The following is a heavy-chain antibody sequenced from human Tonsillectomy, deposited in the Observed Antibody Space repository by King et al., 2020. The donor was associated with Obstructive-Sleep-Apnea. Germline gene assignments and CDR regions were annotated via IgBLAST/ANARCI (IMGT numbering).Heavy chain of an antibody. V-gene: IGHV3-23*04. CDR3: AKFEQWDYYYYGMDV. CDR2: ISGSGGST. CDR1: VFTFSSYA. J-gene: IGHJ6*02. Sequence: VQLVESGGGLVQPGGSLRLSCAASVFTFSSYAMSWVRQPPGKGLEWVSAISGSGGSTYYADSAKDRFTISRDNSKNTLHLQINSLRAEDTAVYYCAKFEQWDYYYYGMDVWGQGTTVTVSS. D-gene: IGHD6-19*01.